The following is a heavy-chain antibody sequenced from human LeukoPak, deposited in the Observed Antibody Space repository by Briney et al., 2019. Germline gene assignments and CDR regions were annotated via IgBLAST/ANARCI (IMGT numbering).Heavy chain of an antibody. Sequence: GGSLRLSCAACGFTFSYYSIDWVRQAPGKGLERVASITSSSSHIYYADSVKGRFTISRDNSKNEVYLQMNSLRGEDTAIYYCARVMLGATVTTFHYYCMDVWGVGTAVTVSS. V-gene: IGHV3-21*01. CDR1: GFTFSYYS. J-gene: IGHJ6*03. CDR3: ARVMLGATVTTFHYYCMDV. D-gene: IGHD4-11*01. CDR2: ITSSSSHI.